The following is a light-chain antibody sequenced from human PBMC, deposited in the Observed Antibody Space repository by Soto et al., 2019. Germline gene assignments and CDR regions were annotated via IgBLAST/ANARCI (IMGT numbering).Light chain of an antibody. CDR2: DAS. Sequence: EIVLTQSPATLSLSPGERATLSCRASQSVSSYLAWYQQKPGQAPRRLISDASNRATGSPARFSGSGSGTDFTLTISSLEPEDFAFYYCQQRSNSPYTFGQGTKLEIK. V-gene: IGKV3-11*01. CDR1: QSVSSY. J-gene: IGKJ2*01. CDR3: QQRSNSPYT.